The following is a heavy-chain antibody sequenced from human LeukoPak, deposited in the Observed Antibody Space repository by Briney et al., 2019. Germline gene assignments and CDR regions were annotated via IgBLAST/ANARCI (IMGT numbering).Heavy chain of an antibody. CDR1: GASFTTYY. CDR3: ARDRVSWHYFDY. CDR2: ISTSGSS. Sequence: SSETLSLTCTVSGASFTTYYWSWIRQPAGKGLEWIGRISTSGSSKYNPSLESRVTMSVDTSKNQFSLKVTSVTAADTAMYYCARDRVSWHYFDYWGQGTLLTVSS. V-gene: IGHV4-4*07. D-gene: IGHD5/OR15-5a*01. J-gene: IGHJ4*02.